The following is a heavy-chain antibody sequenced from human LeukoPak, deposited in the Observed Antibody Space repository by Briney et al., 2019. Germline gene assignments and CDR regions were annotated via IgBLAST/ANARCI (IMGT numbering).Heavy chain of an antibody. Sequence: GGSLRLSCAASGFTFSSYAMSWVRQAPGKGLEWVSAISGSGGSTYYADSVKGRFTISRDNSKNTMYMQMNSLRAEDTAVYYCAKDYSAYCGGDCYSDYWGQGTLVTVSS. CDR3: AKDYSAYCGGDCYSDY. CDR2: ISGSGGST. V-gene: IGHV3-23*01. D-gene: IGHD2-21*02. J-gene: IGHJ4*02. CDR1: GFTFSSYA.